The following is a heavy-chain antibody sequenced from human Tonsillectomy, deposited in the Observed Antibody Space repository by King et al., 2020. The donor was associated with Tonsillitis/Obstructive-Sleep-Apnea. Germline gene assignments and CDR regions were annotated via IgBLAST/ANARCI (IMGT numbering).Heavy chain of an antibody. J-gene: IGHJ4*02. CDR2: IDATGNHV. CDR3: ARDLSIAYFDY. V-gene: IGHV3-21*01. CDR1: AFAFSYYT. Sequence: VQLVESGGGLVKPGGSLMLSCEASAFAFSYYTFDWVRQAPGKGLEWVSSIDATGNHVYYADSVKGRFTISRDNAKKSLYLEMTSLRADDTAVYYCARDLSIAYFDYWGQGILVTVSS.